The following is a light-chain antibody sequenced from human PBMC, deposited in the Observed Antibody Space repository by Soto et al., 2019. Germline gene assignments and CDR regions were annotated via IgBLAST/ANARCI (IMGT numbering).Light chain of an antibody. Sequence: EIVMTQSPATLSVSPGERATLSCRASQSVNSNLAWYRQKPGQAPRLLISDASTRATGVSARFSGSGSGTEFTLTISSLQSEDSGIYYCQQYNFWPPLTFGGGTKVAIK. J-gene: IGKJ4*01. V-gene: IGKV3-15*01. CDR1: QSVNSN. CDR3: QQYNFWPPLT. CDR2: DAS.